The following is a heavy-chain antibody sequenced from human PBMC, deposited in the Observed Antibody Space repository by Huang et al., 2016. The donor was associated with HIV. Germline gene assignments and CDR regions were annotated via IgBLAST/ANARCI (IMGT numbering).Heavy chain of an antibody. CDR1: GGSIRSDNYS. CDR2: IYYRGGT. Sequence: QLQLQESGPGLVKPSETLSLTCTVSGGSIRSDNYSWGWIRQPPGKGLEWIGSIYYRGGTYYNPSLKSRVTITVDTSKNQFSLKMRAVTAADTAVYYCARLPGSITMIRGVITDPYWGQGTLVTVSS. J-gene: IGHJ4*02. V-gene: IGHV4-39*01. CDR3: ARLPGSITMIRGVITDPY. D-gene: IGHD3-10*01.